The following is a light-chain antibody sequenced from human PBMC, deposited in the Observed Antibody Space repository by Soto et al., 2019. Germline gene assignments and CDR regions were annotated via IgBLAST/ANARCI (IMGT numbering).Light chain of an antibody. CDR3: QQSYSSPPT. CDR1: QSIGRF. Sequence: DIQMTQSPSSVSASVGDRVTITCRASQSIGRFLNWYQQKPGKAPKLLIFAASSLQSGVPSRFSGSRSGPDFTLTISSLQPEDFATYYCQQSYSSPPTFGQGTKVEIK. J-gene: IGKJ1*01. V-gene: IGKV1-39*01. CDR2: AAS.